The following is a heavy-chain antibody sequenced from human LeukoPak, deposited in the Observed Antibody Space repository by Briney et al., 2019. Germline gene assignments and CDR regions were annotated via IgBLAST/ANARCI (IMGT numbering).Heavy chain of an antibody. D-gene: IGHD1-26*01. CDR2: IIPIFGTA. CDR1: GGTFSSYA. Sequence: GASVKVSCKASGGTFSSYAISWVRQAPGQGLEWMGGIIPIFGTANYAQKFQGRVTITADESTSTAYMELSSLRSDDTAVYYCARTPGVVGATTLDYWGQGTLVTVSS. J-gene: IGHJ4*02. V-gene: IGHV1-69*13. CDR3: ARTPGVVGATTLDY.